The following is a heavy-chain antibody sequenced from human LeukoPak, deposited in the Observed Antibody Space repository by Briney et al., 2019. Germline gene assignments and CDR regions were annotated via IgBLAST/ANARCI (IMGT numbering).Heavy chain of an antibody. CDR1: GFTFDDYA. CDR3: AKGPVADSGYDLGGGYFDY. V-gene: IGHV3-9*03. D-gene: IGHD5-12*01. Sequence: PGRSLRLSCAASGFTFDDYAMHWVRQAPGKGLEWVSGISWNSGSIGCADSVKGRFTISRDNAKNSLYLQMNSLRAEDMALYYCAKGPVADSGYDLGGGYFDYWGQGTLVTVSS. J-gene: IGHJ4*02. CDR2: ISWNSGSI.